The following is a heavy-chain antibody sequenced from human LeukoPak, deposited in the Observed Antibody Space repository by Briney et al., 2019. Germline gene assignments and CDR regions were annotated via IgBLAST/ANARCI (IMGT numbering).Heavy chain of an antibody. D-gene: IGHD6-19*01. Sequence: GASVKVSCKASGYTFTSYAMHWARQAPGQRLEWMGWINAGNGNTKYSQKFQGRVTMTEDTSTDTAYMELSSLRSEDTAVYYCATGTTSSGWTFDYWGQGTLVTVSS. V-gene: IGHV1-3*01. CDR1: GYTFTSYA. CDR3: ATGTTSSGWTFDY. CDR2: INAGNGNT. J-gene: IGHJ4*02.